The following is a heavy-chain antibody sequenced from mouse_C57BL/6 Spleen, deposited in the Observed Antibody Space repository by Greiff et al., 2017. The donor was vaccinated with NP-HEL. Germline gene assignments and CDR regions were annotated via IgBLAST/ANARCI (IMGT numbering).Heavy chain of an antibody. CDR1: GFTFSDYY. D-gene: IGHD2-4*01. Sequence: DVKLVESEGGLVQPGSSMKLSCTASGFTFSDYYMAWVRQVPEKGLEWVANINYDGSSTYYLDSLKSRFIISRDNAKNILYLQMSSLKSEDTATYYCARFDYDYDQYNFDYWGQGTTLTVSS. CDR3: ARFDYDYDQYNFDY. CDR2: INYDGSST. V-gene: IGHV5-16*01. J-gene: IGHJ2*01.